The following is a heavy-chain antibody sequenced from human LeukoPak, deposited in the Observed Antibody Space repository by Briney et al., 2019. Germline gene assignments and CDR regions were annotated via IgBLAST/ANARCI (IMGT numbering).Heavy chain of an antibody. CDR1: GFTFSSYA. D-gene: IGHD2-15*01. J-gene: IGHJ4*02. V-gene: IGHV3-23*01. CDR2: MSGSGSSA. CDR3: AKCSTHAGEVVLKVYFDY. Sequence: GGSLRLSCAASGFTFSSYAITWVRQAPGKGLEWVSAMSGSGSSAYYADSVKGRFTISRDNSRNTLYLQMNSLRAEDPAVYYCAKCSTHAGEVVLKVYFDYWGQGTLVTVSS.